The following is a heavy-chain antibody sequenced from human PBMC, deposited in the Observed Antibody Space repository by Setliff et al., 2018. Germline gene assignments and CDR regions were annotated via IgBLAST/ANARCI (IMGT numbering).Heavy chain of an antibody. V-gene: IGHV4-59*01. J-gene: IGHJ6*03. CDR1: GGSISSYY. D-gene: IGHD6-13*01. CDR2: IYYSGSP. CDR3: ARTQGEQQLTHPYYYYYYMDV. Sequence: PSETLSLTCTVSGGSISSYYWGWIRQPPGKGLEWIGSIYYSGSPNYNPSLKSRVTISLDTSKNQFSLRLTSVTAADTAAYYCARTQGEQQLTHPYYYYYYMDVWGKGTTVTVSS.